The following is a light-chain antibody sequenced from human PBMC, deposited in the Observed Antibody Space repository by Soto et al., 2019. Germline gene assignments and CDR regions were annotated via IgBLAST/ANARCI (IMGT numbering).Light chain of an antibody. CDR1: SSNIGAGYD. V-gene: IGLV1-40*01. CDR2: GNS. Sequence: QSVLTQPPSVSGAPGQRVTISCTGSSSNIGAGYDVHWYQQLPGTAPKLLIYGNSNRPSGVPDRFSGSKSGTSASLAITGLQAEDEADYYSQPYDSSLSGSGVFGGGTQLTVL. CDR3: QPYDSSLSGSGV. J-gene: IGLJ2*01.